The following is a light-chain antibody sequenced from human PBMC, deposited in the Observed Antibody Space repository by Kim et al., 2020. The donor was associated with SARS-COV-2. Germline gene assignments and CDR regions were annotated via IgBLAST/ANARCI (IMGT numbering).Light chain of an antibody. CDR2: DVS. Sequence: QSVTIAGTGTSSDVGSYKYVSWYQHHPGNAPKLLIYDVSERPSGVPDRFSGSKSGNTASLSISGLQAEDEADYYCCSYAGTYIHYVFGTGTKVTVL. J-gene: IGLJ1*01. CDR3: CSYAGTYIHYV. V-gene: IGLV2-11*01. CDR1: SSDVGSYKY.